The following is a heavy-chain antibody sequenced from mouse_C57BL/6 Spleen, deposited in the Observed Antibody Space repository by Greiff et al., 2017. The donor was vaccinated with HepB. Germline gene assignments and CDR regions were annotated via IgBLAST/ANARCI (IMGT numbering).Heavy chain of an antibody. Sequence: QVQLQQSGAELVRPGASVTLSCKASGYTFTDYEMHWVKQTPVHGLEWIGAIDPETGGTAYNQKFKGKAILTADKSSSTAYMELRSLTSEDSAVYYCTRAGGYGYDGFAYWGQGTLVTVSA. CDR3: TRAGGYGYDGFAY. CDR1: GYTFTDYE. V-gene: IGHV1-15*01. CDR2: IDPETGGT. J-gene: IGHJ3*01. D-gene: IGHD2-2*01.